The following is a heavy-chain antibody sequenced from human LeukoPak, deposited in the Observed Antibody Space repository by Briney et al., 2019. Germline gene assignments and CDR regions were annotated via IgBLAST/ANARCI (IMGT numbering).Heavy chain of an antibody. V-gene: IGHV4-31*03. Sequence: SETLSLTCTVSGGSISSGGYYWSWIRQHPGKGLKWIGYIHYRGSTYYTPSLKSRVTISVDTSKNQFSLKLSSVTAADTAVYYCARKGYCSSTSCLNWFDPWGQGTLVTVSS. CDR1: GGSISSGGYY. CDR2: IHYRGST. D-gene: IGHD2-2*01. CDR3: ARKGYCSSTSCLNWFDP. J-gene: IGHJ5*02.